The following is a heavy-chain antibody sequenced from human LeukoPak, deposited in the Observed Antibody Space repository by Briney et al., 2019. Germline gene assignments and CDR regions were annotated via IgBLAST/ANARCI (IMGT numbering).Heavy chain of an antibody. CDR1: GGTFSSYA. CDR3: ARDRKGQQLVTAHTFDY. D-gene: IGHD6-13*01. V-gene: IGHV1-69*04. Sequence: EASVKVSCKASGGTFSSYAISWVRQAPGQGLEWMGRIIPILGIANYAQKFQGRVTITADKSTSTAYMELSSLRSEDTAVYYCARDRKGQQLVTAHTFDYWGQGTLVTVSS. CDR2: IIPILGIA. J-gene: IGHJ4*02.